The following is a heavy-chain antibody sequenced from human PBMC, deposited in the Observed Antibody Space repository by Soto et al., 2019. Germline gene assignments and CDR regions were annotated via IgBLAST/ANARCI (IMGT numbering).Heavy chain of an antibody. D-gene: IGHD2-8*01. CDR3: ARGGIVLMVYAPSSFDY. CDR2: INHSGST. Sequence: SETLSLTCAVYGGSFSGYYWSWIRQPPGKGLEWIGEINHSGSTNYNPSLKSRVTISVDTSKNQFSLKLSSVTAADTAVYYCARGGIVLMVYAPSSFDYWGQGTLVTVSS. CDR1: GGSFSGYY. J-gene: IGHJ4*02. V-gene: IGHV4-34*01.